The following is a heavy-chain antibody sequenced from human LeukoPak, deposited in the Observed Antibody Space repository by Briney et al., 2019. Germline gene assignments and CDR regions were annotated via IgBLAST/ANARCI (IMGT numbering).Heavy chain of an antibody. CDR2: ISGSGGST. V-gene: IGHV3-23*01. J-gene: IGHJ4*02. Sequence: GGSLRLSCAASGFTFSSYAMSWVRQAPGKGLEWVSAISGSGGSTYYADSVKGRFTISRDNSKNTLYLQMNSLRAEDTAVYYCAKDYYDSSGELLPESPFDYWGQGTLVTVSS. CDR1: GFTFSSYA. D-gene: IGHD3-22*01. CDR3: AKDYYDSSGELLPESPFDY.